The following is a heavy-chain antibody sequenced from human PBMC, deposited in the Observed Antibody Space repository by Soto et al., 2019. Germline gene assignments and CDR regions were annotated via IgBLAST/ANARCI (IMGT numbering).Heavy chain of an antibody. CDR2: ISGGGGST. D-gene: IGHD4-17*01. Sequence: EVQLLESGGGLVQPGGSLRLSCAASGFTVSSYAMTWVRQAPGKGLEWVSGISGGGGSTYYADSVKGRFTISRDNSKNTLFLQMNSLRAEDTAVYYCAKDRTTVDFHYGMDVWHQGTTVSVSS. CDR3: AKDRTTVDFHYGMDV. V-gene: IGHV3-23*01. J-gene: IGHJ6*02. CDR1: GFTVSSYA.